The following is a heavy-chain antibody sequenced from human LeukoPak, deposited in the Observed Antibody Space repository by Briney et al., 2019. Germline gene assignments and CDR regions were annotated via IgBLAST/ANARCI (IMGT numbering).Heavy chain of an antibody. CDR2: IYTSGST. D-gene: IGHD6-13*01. V-gene: IGHV4-4*07. CDR3: ARGPYSSSYFVTTPWFDP. J-gene: IGHJ5*02. CDR1: GGSISSYY. Sequence: SETLSLTCTVSGGSISSYYWSWIRQPAGKGLEWIGRIYTSGSTNYNPSLKSRVTMSVDTSKNQFSLKLSSVTAADTAVYYCARGPYSSSYFVTTPWFDPWGQGTLVTVSS.